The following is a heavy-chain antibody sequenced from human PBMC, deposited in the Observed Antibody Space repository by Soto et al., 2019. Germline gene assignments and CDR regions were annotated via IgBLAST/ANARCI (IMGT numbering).Heavy chain of an antibody. CDR3: ARVMGSGWYPGLFDY. J-gene: IGHJ4*02. CDR2: IYYSGST. D-gene: IGHD6-19*01. V-gene: IGHV4-59*01. Sequence: SETLSLTCTVSGGSISSYYWSWIRQPPGKGLEWIGYIYYSGSTNYNPSLKSRVTISVDTSKNQFSLKLSSVTAADTAVYYCARVMGSGWYPGLFDYWGQGTLVTVSS. CDR1: GGSISSYY.